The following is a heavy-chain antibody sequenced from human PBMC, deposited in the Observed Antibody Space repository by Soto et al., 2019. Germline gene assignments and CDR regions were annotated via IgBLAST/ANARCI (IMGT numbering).Heavy chain of an antibody. Sequence: QLQLQESGPGLVKPSETLSLTCTVSGGSISSSSYYWGWIRQPPGKGLEWIGSIYYSGRTYYNPSPKRPVTISVDTSKNQFSLKLSSVTAADTAVYYCASPPEALTEDYFDYWGQGTLVTVSS. V-gene: IGHV4-39*01. D-gene: IGHD1-20*01. J-gene: IGHJ4*02. CDR3: ASPPEALTEDYFDY. CDR2: IYYSGRT. CDR1: GGSISSSSYY.